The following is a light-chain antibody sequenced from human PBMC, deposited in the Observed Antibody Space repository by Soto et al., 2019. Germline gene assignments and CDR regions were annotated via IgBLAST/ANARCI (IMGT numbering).Light chain of an antibody. CDR1: QSVLNNSNRKNF. V-gene: IGKV4-1*01. Sequence: DIVVTQSPASLAVSLGERATINCRSSQSVLNNSNRKNFLAWYQQKPGQPPKLLFYWASTREIGVPARFSGSGSGADFTLTISGLQAEDVGVYYCQQYYSLQYTFRPGTKVDIK. CDR3: QQYYSLQYT. J-gene: IGKJ3*01. CDR2: WAS.